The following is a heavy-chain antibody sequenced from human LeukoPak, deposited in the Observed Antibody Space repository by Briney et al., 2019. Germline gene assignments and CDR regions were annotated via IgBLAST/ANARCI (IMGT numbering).Heavy chain of an antibody. CDR1: GGSISSYY. CDR3: ARVSSWPPEGAFDI. J-gene: IGHJ3*02. Sequence: PSETLSLTCTVSGGSISSYYWSWIRQPPGKGLEWIGYIYYSGSTNYNPSLKSRVTISVDTSKNQFSLKLSSVTAADTAVYYCARVSSWPPEGAFDIWGQGTMVTVSS. V-gene: IGHV4-59*01. CDR2: IYYSGST. D-gene: IGHD6-13*01.